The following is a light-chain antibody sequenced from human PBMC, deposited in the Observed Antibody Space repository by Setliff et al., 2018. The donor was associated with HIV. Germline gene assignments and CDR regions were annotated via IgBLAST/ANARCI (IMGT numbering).Light chain of an antibody. CDR3: SSYTSSGTLFV. V-gene: IGLV2-14*01. CDR2: EVS. Sequence: QSALAQPASVSGSPGQSTTISCTGTNSDIGGYDYVYWYQQQPGKAPKLMIYEVSGRPSGVSYRFSGSKSGTTASLTISGLQTEDEADYFCSSYTSSGTLFVFGTGTKVTVL. CDR1: NSDIGGYDY. J-gene: IGLJ1*01.